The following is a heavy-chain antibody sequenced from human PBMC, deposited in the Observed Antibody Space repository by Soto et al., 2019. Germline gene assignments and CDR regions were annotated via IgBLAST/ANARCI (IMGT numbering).Heavy chain of an antibody. J-gene: IGHJ4*02. CDR2: IGGSDGST. Sequence: PGGSLRLPCAASGFTFSDDAISWGRQAPGKGLGWVSGIGGSDGSTYYADAVKGRFAISRDNFKDTMYLQMNSLSAEDTATSSCATPECGRGGCYPYYFDFWGQGTLVTVSS. CDR1: GFTFSDDA. D-gene: IGHD2-15*01. V-gene: IGHV3-23*01. CDR3: ATPECGRGGCYPYYFDF.